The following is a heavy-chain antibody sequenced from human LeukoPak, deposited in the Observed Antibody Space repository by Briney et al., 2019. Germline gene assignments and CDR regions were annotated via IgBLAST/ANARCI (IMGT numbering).Heavy chain of an antibody. V-gene: IGHV3-7*03. CDR1: GIALRSHW. CDR3: ARNNGMDV. CDR2: VNRDGSET. Sequence: PGGSLRLSCAASGIALRSHWMTWVRQVPGRGPEWVANVNRDGSETYYLDSVKGRFTISKDNAKNSLYLQMNSLRAEDTALYHCARNNGMDVWGQGSTVIVSS. J-gene: IGHJ6*02.